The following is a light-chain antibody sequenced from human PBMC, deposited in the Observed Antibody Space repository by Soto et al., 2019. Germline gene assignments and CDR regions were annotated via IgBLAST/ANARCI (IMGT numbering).Light chain of an antibody. Sequence: SYELTQPPPASVAPGKTARITCGGNNIGSKSVHWYQQKPGQAPVLVIYYDSDRPSGIPERFSGSNSGNTATLTISRVEAGDEADYYCQVWDSSSDHYVFGTGTKLTVL. CDR3: QVWDSSSDHYV. CDR1: NIGSKS. J-gene: IGLJ1*01. CDR2: YDS. V-gene: IGLV3-21*04.